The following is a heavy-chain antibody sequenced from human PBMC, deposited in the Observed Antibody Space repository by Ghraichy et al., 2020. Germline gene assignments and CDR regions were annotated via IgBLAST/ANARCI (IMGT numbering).Heavy chain of an antibody. D-gene: IGHD2/OR15-2a*01. CDR1: GFTFSSYW. CDR3: ARDHKSMGGLI. CDR2: IKRDGSEK. J-gene: IGHJ3*02. Sequence: GGSLRLSCAASGFTFSSYWMSWVRQAPGKGLEWVANIKRDGSEKYYVDSVKGRFTVSRDNAKNSLYLQMNSLGAGDTAGYYCARDHKSMGGLIWGQGTMVTVSS. V-gene: IGHV3-7*01.